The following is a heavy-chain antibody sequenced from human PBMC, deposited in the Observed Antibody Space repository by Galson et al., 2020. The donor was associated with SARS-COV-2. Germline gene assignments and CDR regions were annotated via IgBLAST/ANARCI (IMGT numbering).Heavy chain of an antibody. CDR3: ARESNCGGTLCPFDY. Sequence: ASVKVSCKASGYTFTGHYINWVRQAPGHGLEWMGWVSPNSGGTNYPQKFQGRVTMTRDTTINTAYMELSRLKSDDTAIYFCARESNCGGTLCPFDYWGQGTLVTVSS. CDR1: GYTFTGHY. V-gene: IGHV1-2*02. CDR2: VSPNSGGT. J-gene: IGHJ4*02. D-gene: IGHD2-21*01.